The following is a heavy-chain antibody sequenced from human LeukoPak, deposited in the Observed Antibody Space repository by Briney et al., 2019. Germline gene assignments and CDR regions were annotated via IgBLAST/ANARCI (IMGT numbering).Heavy chain of an antibody. CDR2: IYYSGST. CDR3: ARSAYGFNWFDP. V-gene: IGHV4-59*01. Sequence: SETLSLTCTVSGGSISSYYWSWIWQPPGKGLEWIGYIYYSGSTNYNPSLKSRVTISVDTSKNQFSLKLSSVTAADTAVYYCARSAYGFNWFDPWGQGTLVTVSS. D-gene: IGHD3-10*01. J-gene: IGHJ5*02. CDR1: GGSISSYY.